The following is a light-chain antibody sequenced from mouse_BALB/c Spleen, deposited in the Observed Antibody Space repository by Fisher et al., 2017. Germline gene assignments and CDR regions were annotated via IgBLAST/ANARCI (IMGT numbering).Light chain of an antibody. CDR2: RTS. J-gene: IGKJ5*01. CDR3: QQRSSYPLT. V-gene: IGKV4-53*01. CDR1: SSISSSY. Sequence: DIVITQTTALMAASPGEKVTITCSVSSSISSSYLHWYQQKSGASPKPLIHRTSNLASGVPARFSGSGSGTSYSLTISRMEAEDAATYYCQQRSSYPLTFGAGTKLELK.